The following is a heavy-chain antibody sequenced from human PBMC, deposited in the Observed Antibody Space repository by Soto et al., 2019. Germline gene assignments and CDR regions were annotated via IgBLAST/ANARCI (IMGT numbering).Heavy chain of an antibody. CDR2: IFSGGNT. CDR1: GFTVSRNY. CDR3: ARDVGGGYYDY. D-gene: IGHD3-16*01. Sequence: EVQLVETGGGLIQPGGSLSLSCAASGFTVSRNYMNWFRQAPGKGLEWVSVIFSGGNTYYADSVKARFTISRDNSKNMLYLQMNSLKADDTAVYYCARDVGGGYYDYWGQGTLVTVSS. V-gene: IGHV3-53*02. J-gene: IGHJ4*02.